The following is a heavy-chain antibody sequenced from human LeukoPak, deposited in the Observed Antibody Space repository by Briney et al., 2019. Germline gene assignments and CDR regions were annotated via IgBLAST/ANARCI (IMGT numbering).Heavy chain of an antibody. Sequence: SETLSLTCTVSGGSIRNYYWSWIRQPPGKGLEWIGYIYYSGSTNYNPSLKSRVTMFVDMSKNQFSLRLSSVTAADTAVYYCARHRAYSSSSPFDYWGQGTLVTVSS. V-gene: IGHV4-59*08. D-gene: IGHD6-6*01. CDR2: IYYSGST. CDR3: ARHRAYSSSSPFDY. J-gene: IGHJ4*02. CDR1: GGSIRNYY.